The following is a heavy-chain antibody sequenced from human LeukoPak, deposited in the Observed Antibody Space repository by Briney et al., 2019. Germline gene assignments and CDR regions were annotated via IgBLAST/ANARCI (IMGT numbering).Heavy chain of an antibody. CDR1: GGSISSYY. CDR3: ARVVHSSSWYGGLDY. D-gene: IGHD6-13*01. CDR2: IYYSGST. Sequence: PSETLSLTCTVSGGSISSYYWSWIRQPPGKGLEWIGYIYYSGSTNYNPSLKSRVTISVDTSKNQFSLKLSSVTAADTAVYYCARVVHSSSWYGGLDYWGQGTLVTVSS. J-gene: IGHJ4*02. V-gene: IGHV4-59*01.